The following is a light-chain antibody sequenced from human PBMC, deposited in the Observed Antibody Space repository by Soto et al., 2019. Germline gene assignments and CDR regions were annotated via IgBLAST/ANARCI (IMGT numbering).Light chain of an antibody. V-gene: IGKV1-5*01. CDR3: QPSYSRPRT. CDR1: QSISSW. Sequence: DIQMTHSPSTLSASVGDRFTITCRASQSISSWLAWYQQKPGKAPKVLIFDASSLESGVPSRFSGSGSATEFTLTISSLQPDDFATYYCQPSYSRPRTFGHGTKVDI. J-gene: IGKJ1*01. CDR2: DAS.